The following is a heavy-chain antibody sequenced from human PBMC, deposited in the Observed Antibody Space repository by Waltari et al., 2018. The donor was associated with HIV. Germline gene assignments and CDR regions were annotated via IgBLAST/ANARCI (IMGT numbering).Heavy chain of an antibody. Sequence: QVQLVESGGGVVRPGRSLRLSCAGSGFSVSRYGMHWVRQAPGKGLEWVAVIWHDGSKKYYAGSVKGRFTVSRDTSKNTLYLEMNRLRAEDTAVCHCARDPGTLLIAVAGAFDYWGPGIPVTVSS. V-gene: IGHV3-33*01. CDR1: GFSVSRYG. CDR3: ARDPGTLLIAVAGAFDY. J-gene: IGHJ4*02. CDR2: IWHDGSKK. D-gene: IGHD6-19*01.